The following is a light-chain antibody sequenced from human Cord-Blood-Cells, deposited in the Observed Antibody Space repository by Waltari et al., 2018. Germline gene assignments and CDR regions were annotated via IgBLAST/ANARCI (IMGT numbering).Light chain of an antibody. Sequence: QSALTQPRSVSGSPGQSVTISCTGTSSDVGGSNYVSWYHQHPGKAPKLMIYDVSKRPSGVPDRFSGSKSGNTASLTISGLQAEDEADYYCCSYAGRVFGGGTKLTVL. CDR3: CSYAGRV. V-gene: IGLV2-11*01. J-gene: IGLJ3*02. CDR1: SSDVGGSNY. CDR2: DVS.